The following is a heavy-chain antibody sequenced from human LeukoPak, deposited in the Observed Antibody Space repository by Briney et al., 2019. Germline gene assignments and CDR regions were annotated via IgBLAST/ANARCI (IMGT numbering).Heavy chain of an antibody. CDR3: ARDRAYYYDSMSGAFDI. D-gene: IGHD3-22*01. J-gene: IGHJ3*02. Sequence: PGGSLRLSCAASGFTFSSYSMNWVRQAPGKGLEWVSSISSSSSYIYYADSVKGRFTISRDNAKNSLYLQMNSLRAEDTAVYYCARDRAYYYDSMSGAFDIWGQGTMVTVSS. CDR1: GFTFSSYS. CDR2: ISSSSSYI. V-gene: IGHV3-21*01.